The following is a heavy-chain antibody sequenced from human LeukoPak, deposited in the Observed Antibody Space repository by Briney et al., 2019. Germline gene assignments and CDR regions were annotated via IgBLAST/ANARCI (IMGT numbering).Heavy chain of an antibody. D-gene: IGHD5-24*01. CDR2: IYPGDSDT. CDR1: GYSFTSHW. Sequence: GESLKISCKGSGYSFTSHWIAWVRQMPGKGLEWMGIIYPGDSDTRYSPSFQGQVTISADKSISTAYLQWNSLKASDTAMYYCARHAVRDGYNRHNDYWGQGTLVTVSP. J-gene: IGHJ4*02. V-gene: IGHV5-51*01. CDR3: ARHAVRDGYNRHNDY.